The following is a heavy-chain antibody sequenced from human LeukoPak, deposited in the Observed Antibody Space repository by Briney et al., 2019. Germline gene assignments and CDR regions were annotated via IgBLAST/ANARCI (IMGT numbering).Heavy chain of an antibody. Sequence: PGGSLRLSCTVSGFTVSSNSMSWVRQAPGKGLEWVSFIYSDNTHYSDSVKGRFTISRDNSKNTLYLQMNSLRAEDTAVYYCAKKTVGACDYWGQGTLVTVSS. V-gene: IGHV3-53*01. CDR3: AKKTVGACDY. D-gene: IGHD1-26*01. J-gene: IGHJ4*02. CDR1: GFTVSSNS. CDR2: IYSDNT.